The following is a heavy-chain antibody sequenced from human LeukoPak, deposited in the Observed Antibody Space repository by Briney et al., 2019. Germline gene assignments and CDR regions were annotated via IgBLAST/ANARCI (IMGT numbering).Heavy chain of an antibody. J-gene: IGHJ6*03. D-gene: IGHD3-10*01. CDR1: GGTFSSYA. CDR3: ARGLWFGELLTYYYYMDV. CDR2: IIPIFGTA. V-gene: IGHV1-69*13. Sequence: SVKVSCKASGGTFSSYAISWVRQAPGQGLEWMGGIIPIFGTANYAQKFQGRVTITADESTSTAYVELSSLRSEDTAVYYCARGLWFGELLTYYYYMDVWGKGTTVTVSS.